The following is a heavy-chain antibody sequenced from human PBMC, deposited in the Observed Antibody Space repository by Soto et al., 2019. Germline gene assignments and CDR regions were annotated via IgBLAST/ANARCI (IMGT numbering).Heavy chain of an antibody. CDR3: SRSAPGGASGLDC. V-gene: IGHV3-33*01. Sequence: GGSLRLSCAASGFNLRDFGMHWVRQAPGKGLDWVAVLFYDGTNTNYADSAKGRFTVSRDTSKNTLYLHMDSLRADDTAVYYCSRSAPGGASGLDCWGQGTLVTVSS. D-gene: IGHD3-10*01. CDR2: LFYDGTNT. J-gene: IGHJ4*02. CDR1: GFNLRDFG.